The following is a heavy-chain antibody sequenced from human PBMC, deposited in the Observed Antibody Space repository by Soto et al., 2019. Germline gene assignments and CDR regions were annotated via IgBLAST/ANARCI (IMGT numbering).Heavy chain of an antibody. CDR3: ARTIVEMATIDNFDY. CDR2: IYYIGST. V-gene: IGHV4-39*01. D-gene: IGHD5-12*01. CDR1: GGSISSSSYY. J-gene: IGHJ4*02. Sequence: SETLSLTCTVSGGSISSSSYYWGWIRQPPGKGLDWIGSIYYIGSTYYNPSLKSRVTISVDTSKNQFSLKLSSVTAADTAVYYCARTIVEMATIDNFDYWGQGTLVTVSS.